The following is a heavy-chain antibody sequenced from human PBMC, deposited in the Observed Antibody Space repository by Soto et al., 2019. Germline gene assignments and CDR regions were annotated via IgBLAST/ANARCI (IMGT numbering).Heavy chain of an antibody. CDR1: GSTFTSSV. CDR3: AAYADGPYRPPYDY. CDR2: LGLIPRHT. V-gene: IGHV3-23*01. D-gene: IGHD3-16*02. J-gene: IGHJ4*02. Sequence: SLRLSCAASGSTFTSSVMAWVRRPPGRGLEWISSLGLIPRHTFYADSVKGRFTISRDNSRTTLYLQMTGLTFDDTAVYYCAAYADGPYRPPYDYWGQGTQVTVYS.